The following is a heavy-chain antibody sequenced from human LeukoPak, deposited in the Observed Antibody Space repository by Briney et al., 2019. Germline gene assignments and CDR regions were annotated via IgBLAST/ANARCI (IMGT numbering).Heavy chain of an antibody. Sequence: ASVKVSCKASGYTFTGYYMHWVRQAPGQGLEWMGWINPNSGGTNYAQKFQGRVTMTRDTSISTAYMELSRLRSDDTAVYYCARDSYDVWSGYYHTLKYWGQGTLVTVSS. CDR2: INPNSGGT. J-gene: IGHJ4*02. V-gene: IGHV1-2*02. D-gene: IGHD3-3*01. CDR1: GYTFTGYY. CDR3: ARDSYDVWSGYYHTLKY.